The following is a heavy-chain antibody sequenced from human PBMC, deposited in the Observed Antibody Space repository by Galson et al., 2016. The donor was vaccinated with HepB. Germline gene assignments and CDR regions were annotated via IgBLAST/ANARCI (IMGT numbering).Heavy chain of an antibody. Sequence: SLRLSCAVSGFTVNDNHMAWVRQAPGKGLEWVSALYRSGTTYYAKSVKGRFIIPRDNSRNTVSLQMNSLRAEDTAVYYCARATKWELLGCYFDDWGQGTLVTVSS. V-gene: IGHV3-66*01. CDR3: ARATKWELLGCYFDD. D-gene: IGHD1-26*01. CDR1: GFTVNDNH. CDR2: LYRSGTT. J-gene: IGHJ4*02.